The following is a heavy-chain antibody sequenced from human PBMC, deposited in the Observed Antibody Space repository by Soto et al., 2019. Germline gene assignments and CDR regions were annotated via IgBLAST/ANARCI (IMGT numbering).Heavy chain of an antibody. CDR1: GFIFRNAW. CDR3: ATSNGSGVGAVDY. D-gene: IGHD1-26*01. Sequence: EGRLVESGGGLVKPEESLRLSCAASGFIFRNAWMNWVRQAPGKGLEWVGRVKRRIDDETTDYAAPVKGRFSITRDTLTSEKYMKMNCLRLEAAAVYVWATSNGSGVGAVDYWGPGTVVTVSS. J-gene: IGHJ4*02. CDR2: VKRRIDDETT. V-gene: IGHV3-15*07.